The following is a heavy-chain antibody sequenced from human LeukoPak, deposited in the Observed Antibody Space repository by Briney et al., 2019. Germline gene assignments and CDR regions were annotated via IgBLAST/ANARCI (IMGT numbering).Heavy chain of an antibody. CDR3: ARRHAYHYGMDV. CDR1: GYSFANSW. J-gene: IGHJ6*02. Sequence: GESLKISCKSSGYSFANSWIAWVRQMPGKGLEWMGIIYPGDSDTRYSPSFQGQVTISADKSISTAYLQWSSLKASDTAIYYCARRHAYHYGMDVWGQGTTVTVYS. V-gene: IGHV5-51*01. CDR2: IYPGDSDT.